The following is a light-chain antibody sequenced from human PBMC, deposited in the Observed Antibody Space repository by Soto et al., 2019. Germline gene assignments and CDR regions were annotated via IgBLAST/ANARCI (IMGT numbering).Light chain of an antibody. V-gene: IGLV2-14*01. Sequence: QSALTQPASVSGSPGQSITISCTGTSSDVGSYNYVSWYQQHPGKAPKVMIYDVSNRPSGVSYRVSVSKSGNTPSLTISGLQAQDEADYYCSSYTTSGTYVFGTGTKLTVL. J-gene: IGLJ1*01. CDR2: DVS. CDR3: SSYTTSGTYV. CDR1: SSDVGSYNY.